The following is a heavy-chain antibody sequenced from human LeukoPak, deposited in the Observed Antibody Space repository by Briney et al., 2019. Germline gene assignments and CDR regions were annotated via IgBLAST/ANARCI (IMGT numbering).Heavy chain of an antibody. CDR3: ARDMWGISLIFP. J-gene: IGHJ4*02. Sequence: ASVKVSCKASGGTFSSYAISWVRQVSGEGPEWMGFINPSNGATTYAEKFQARVAMSADTSINTAYMELTGLTSDDTAMYYCARDMWGISLIFPWGQGTLVTVSS. CDR2: INPSNGAT. CDR1: GGTFSSYA. V-gene: IGHV1-2*02. D-gene: IGHD3-10*01.